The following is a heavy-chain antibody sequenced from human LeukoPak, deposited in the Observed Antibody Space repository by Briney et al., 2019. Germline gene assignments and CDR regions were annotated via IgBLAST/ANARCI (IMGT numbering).Heavy chain of an antibody. CDR2: ISSGASTI. CDR3: ARNAVGGYSDY. J-gene: IGHJ4*02. Sequence: GGSLRPSCAAAGFTFSDYYMSWIRQAPGKGLEWVAYISSGASTIYYADSVKGRFTISRDNAKNSLYLQMNSLRAEDTAVYYCARNAVGGYSDYWGQGTLVTVSS. D-gene: IGHD5-24*01. V-gene: IGHV3-11*01. CDR1: GFTFSDYY.